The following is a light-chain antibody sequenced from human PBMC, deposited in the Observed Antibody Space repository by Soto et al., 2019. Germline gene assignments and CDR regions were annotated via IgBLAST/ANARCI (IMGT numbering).Light chain of an antibody. CDR2: GNS. Sequence: QSVLTQPPSVSGAPGQRVTISCTGSGSNIGAGYDVHWYQQLPGTAPKLLIYGNSNRPSGVPDRFSGSKSGTSASLAITGLQVDDEADFYCSSYAATTTPVIFGGGTKLTVL. CDR1: GSNIGAGYD. J-gene: IGLJ2*01. V-gene: IGLV1-40*01. CDR3: SSYAATTTPVI.